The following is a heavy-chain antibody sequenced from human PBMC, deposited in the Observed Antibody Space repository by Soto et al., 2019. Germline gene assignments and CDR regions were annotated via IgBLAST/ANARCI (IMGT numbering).Heavy chain of an antibody. V-gene: IGHV3-11*01. CDR1: GFTFSDYY. D-gene: IGHD3-3*01. J-gene: IGHJ6*03. CDR2: ISSSGSTI. Sequence: GGSLRLSCAASGFTFSDYYMSWIRQAPGKGLERVSYISSSGSTIYYADSVKGRFTISRDNAKNSLYLQMNSLRAEDTAVYYCARDRLWSGYQLYYYYYMDVWGKGTTVTVSS. CDR3: ARDRLWSGYQLYYYYYMDV.